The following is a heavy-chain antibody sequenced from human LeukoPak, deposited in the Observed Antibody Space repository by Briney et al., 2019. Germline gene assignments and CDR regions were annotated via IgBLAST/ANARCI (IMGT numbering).Heavy chain of an antibody. D-gene: IGHD3-22*01. CDR1: GYTFTSYY. Sequence: ASVKVSCKASGYTFTSYYMHWVRQAPGQGLEWMGIINPNGGSTSYAQKFQGRVTMTRDTSTSTVYMELSSLRSEDTAVYYCARVVNYYDSSGYYWDYWGQGTLVTVSS. CDR3: ARVVNYYDSSGYYWDY. J-gene: IGHJ4*02. V-gene: IGHV1-46*01. CDR2: INPNGGST.